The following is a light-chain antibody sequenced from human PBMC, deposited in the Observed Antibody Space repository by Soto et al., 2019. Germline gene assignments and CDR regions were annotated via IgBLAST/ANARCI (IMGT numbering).Light chain of an antibody. V-gene: IGKV3-20*01. CDR2: GAS. Sequence: EIVLTQSPGTLSLSPGERATLSCRASQSVSSSYLAWYQQKPGQAPRLLIYGASSRATGIPDRFSGSGSGTDVTVTISRLDPEEFAVYYCQQYGSSPRTFGQGSKVEMK. CDR1: QSVSSSY. CDR3: QQYGSSPRT. J-gene: IGKJ1*01.